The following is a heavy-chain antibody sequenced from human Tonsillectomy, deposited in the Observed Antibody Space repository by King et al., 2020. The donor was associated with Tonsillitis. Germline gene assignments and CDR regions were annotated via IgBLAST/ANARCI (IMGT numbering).Heavy chain of an antibody. Sequence: VQLVESGGGLVQPGGSLRLSCSASGFTFSSYAMHWVRQAPGKGLEYVSAISSNGGSTYYADSVKGRFTISRDNSKNTPYLQMSSLRAEDTAVYYCVKDQQFYDYVWGSYRKAAFDIWGQGTMVTVSS. CDR3: VKDQQFYDYVWGSYRKAAFDI. CDR2: ISSNGGST. D-gene: IGHD3-16*02. J-gene: IGHJ3*02. CDR1: GFTFSSYA. V-gene: IGHV3-64D*06.